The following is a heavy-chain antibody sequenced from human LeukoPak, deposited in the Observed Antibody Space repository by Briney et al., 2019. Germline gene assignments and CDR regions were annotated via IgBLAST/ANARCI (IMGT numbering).Heavy chain of an antibody. J-gene: IGHJ4*02. D-gene: IGHD3-22*01. V-gene: IGHV4-61*02. CDR1: GGSISSGGYS. CDR2: IYTSGST. Sequence: SETLSLTCAVSGGSISSGGYSWSWIRQPAGKGLEWIGRIYTSGSTNYNPSLKSRVTMSVDTSKDQFSLKLSSVTAADTAVYYCARGGYYDYWGQGTLVTVSS. CDR3: ARGGYYDY.